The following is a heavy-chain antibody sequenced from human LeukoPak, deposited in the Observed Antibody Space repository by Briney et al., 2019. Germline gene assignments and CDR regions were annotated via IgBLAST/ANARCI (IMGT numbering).Heavy chain of an antibody. CDR2: IYDSGRT. J-gene: IGHJ6*01. V-gene: IGHV4-59*01. CDR3: AKYPSEYSSSYGMDV. Sequence: PSETLSLTCSVSGGSISSYYWSWVRQPPGKGLEWIGYIYDSGRTNYNPSLKSRATISVDTSKNQVSLKVSSVTVADTAVYFCAKYPSEYSSSYGMDVWGRGPRSPSPQ. D-gene: IGHD6-6*01. CDR1: GGSISSYY.